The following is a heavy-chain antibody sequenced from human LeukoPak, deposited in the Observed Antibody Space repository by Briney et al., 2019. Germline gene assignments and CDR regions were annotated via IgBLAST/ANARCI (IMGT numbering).Heavy chain of an antibody. CDR2: ISYDGSNK. CDR3: AKDPPYSGSYLDY. J-gene: IGHJ4*02. Sequence: GGSLRLSCAASGFTFSSYAMHWVRQAPGKGLEWVAVISYDGSNKYYADSVKGRFTISRDNSKNTLYLQMNSLRAEDTAVYYCAKDPPYSGSYLDYWGQGTLVTVSS. CDR1: GFTFSSYA. V-gene: IGHV3-30*04. D-gene: IGHD1-26*01.